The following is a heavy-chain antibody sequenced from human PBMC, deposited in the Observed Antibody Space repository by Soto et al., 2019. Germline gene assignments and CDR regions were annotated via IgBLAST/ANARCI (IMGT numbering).Heavy chain of an antibody. D-gene: IGHD3-10*01. CDR2: INHSGST. V-gene: IGHV4-34*01. J-gene: IGHJ6*02. Sequence: LSLTCAVYGGSFSGYYWSWIRQPPGKGLEWIGEINHSGSTNYNPSLKSRVTISVDTSKNQFSLKLSSVTAAGTAVYYCVRIVKYYYGSGSSPYYYGMDVWGQGTTVTVSS. CDR3: VRIVKYYYGSGSSPYYYGMDV. CDR1: GGSFSGYY.